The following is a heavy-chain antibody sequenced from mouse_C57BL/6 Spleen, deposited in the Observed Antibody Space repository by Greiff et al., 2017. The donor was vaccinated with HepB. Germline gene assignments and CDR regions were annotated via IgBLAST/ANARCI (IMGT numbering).Heavy chain of an antibody. D-gene: IGHD1-1*01. CDR1: GYTFTSYW. V-gene: IGHV1-53*01. CDR2: INPSNGGT. J-gene: IGHJ1*03. Sequence: QVHVKQPGTELVKPGASVKLSCKASGYTFTSYWMHWVKQRPGQGLEWIGNINPSNGGTNYNEKFKSKATLTVDKSSSTAYMQLSSLTSEDSAVYYCARPSGGYGSSWGYFDVWGTGTTVTVSS. CDR3: ARPSGGYGSSWGYFDV.